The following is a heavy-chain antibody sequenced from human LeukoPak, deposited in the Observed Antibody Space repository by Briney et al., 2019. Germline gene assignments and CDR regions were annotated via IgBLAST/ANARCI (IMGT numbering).Heavy chain of an antibody. D-gene: IGHD4-17*01. CDR3: ARRYGDYVLAGYFDY. Sequence: PSETLSLTCTVSGGSISSYYWGWIRQPPGKGLEWIGSIYYSGSTHYNPSLKSRVTISVDTSKNQFSLKLSSVTAADTAVYYCARRYGDYVLAGYFDYWGQGTLVTVSS. V-gene: IGHV4-39*01. CDR2: IYYSGST. J-gene: IGHJ4*02. CDR1: GGSISSYY.